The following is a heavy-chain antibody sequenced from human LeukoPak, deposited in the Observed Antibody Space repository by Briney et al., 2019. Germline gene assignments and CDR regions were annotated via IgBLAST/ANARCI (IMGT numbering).Heavy chain of an antibody. V-gene: IGHV3-30*03. D-gene: IGHD2-15*01. J-gene: IGHJ4*02. CDR1: GFTFSSYG. CDR2: ISYDGSNK. Sequence: GGSLRLSCAASGFTFSSYGMHWVRQAPGKGLEWVAVISYDGSNKYYADSVKGRFTISRDNSKNTLYLQTNSLRAEDTAVYYCARQGYCGGGSCYHFDYWGQGTLVTVSS. CDR3: ARQGYCGGGSCYHFDY.